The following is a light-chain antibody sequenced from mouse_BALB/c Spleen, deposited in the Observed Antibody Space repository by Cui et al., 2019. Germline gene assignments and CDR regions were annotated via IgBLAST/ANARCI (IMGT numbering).Light chain of an antibody. V-gene: IGKV4-58*01. Sequence: ENVLTQSPAIMAASLGQKVTMTCSASSSVSSSYVHWYQQKSGASPKPLIHRTSNLASGVPARFSGSGSGTSYSLTISSVEAEDDATYYCQQWSGYPLTFGAGTKLELK. CDR2: RTS. CDR1: SSVSSSY. CDR3: QQWSGYPLT. J-gene: IGKJ5*01.